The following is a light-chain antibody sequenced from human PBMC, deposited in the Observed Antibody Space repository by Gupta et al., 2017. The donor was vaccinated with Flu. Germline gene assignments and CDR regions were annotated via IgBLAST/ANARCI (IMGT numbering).Light chain of an antibody. CDR3: RQYRAYPFT. J-gene: IGKJ5*01. V-gene: IGKV1D-16*01. CDR2: GAS. Sequence: QMTQSPSSLSASVGDNVIITCRASPSIGNSLGWYQQKREKAPKSRIYGASSLRDGVPSRCSGSGCGIEFIITISSLEAEDFVTYYCRQYRAYPFTFGQGTRLEIK. CDR1: PSIGNS.